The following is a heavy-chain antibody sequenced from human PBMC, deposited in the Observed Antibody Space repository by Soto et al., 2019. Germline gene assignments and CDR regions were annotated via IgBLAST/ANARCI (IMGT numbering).Heavy chain of an antibody. V-gene: IGHV3-53*01. J-gene: IGHJ4*02. D-gene: IGHD3-22*01. CDR3: AREGPDSNGYVL. Sequence: GGSLRLSCAASGFTVSSNYMSWVRQAPGKGLEWVSVIYSGGSTYYADSVKGRFTISRDNSKNTLYLQMNSLRAEDTAVYYCAREGPDSNGYVLWGQGTLVTVSS. CDR1: GFTVSSNY. CDR2: IYSGGST.